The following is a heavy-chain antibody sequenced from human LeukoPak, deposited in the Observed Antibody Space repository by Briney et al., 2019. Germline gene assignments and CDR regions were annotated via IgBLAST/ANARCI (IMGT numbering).Heavy chain of an antibody. CDR3: AKEAQFYDSSGYDY. CDR1: GFTFSSYG. CDR2: ISGSGGGT. D-gene: IGHD3-22*01. J-gene: IGHJ4*02. V-gene: IGHV3-23*01. Sequence: GGSLRLSCAASGFTFSSYGMSWVRQAPGKGLEWVSTISGSGGGTYYADSVKGRFTISRDNSKNTLYLQMNSLRAEDTAVYYCAKEAQFYDSSGYDYWGQGTLVTVSS.